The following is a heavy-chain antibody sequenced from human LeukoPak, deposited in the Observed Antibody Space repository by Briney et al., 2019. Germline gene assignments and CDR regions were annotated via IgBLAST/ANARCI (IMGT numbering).Heavy chain of an antibody. D-gene: IGHD6-19*01. V-gene: IGHV4-31*03. CDR3: ARESYSSGWIIDY. Sequence: PSQTLSLTCTVSGGSISSGGYYWRWIRQHPGRGLEWIGYIYYSGSTNYNPSLKSRVTISVDTSKNQFSLKLSSVTAADTAVYYCARESYSSGWIIDYWGQGTLVTVSS. CDR2: IYYSGST. CDR1: GGSISSGGYY. J-gene: IGHJ4*02.